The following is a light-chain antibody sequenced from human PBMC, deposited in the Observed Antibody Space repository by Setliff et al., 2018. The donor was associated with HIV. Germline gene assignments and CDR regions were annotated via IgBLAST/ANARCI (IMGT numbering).Light chain of an antibody. J-gene: IGLJ1*01. Sequence: SVLTQPASVSGSPGQSITISCTGTSSDVGGYNYVSRYQQHPGKAPKLMISDVSNRPSGVSNRFSGSKSGNTSSLTISGLQAEDEADYYCSTYTSSTPLDVFGPGTKVTVL. CDR1: SSDVGGYNY. CDR2: DVS. CDR3: STYTSSTPLDV. V-gene: IGLV2-14*03.